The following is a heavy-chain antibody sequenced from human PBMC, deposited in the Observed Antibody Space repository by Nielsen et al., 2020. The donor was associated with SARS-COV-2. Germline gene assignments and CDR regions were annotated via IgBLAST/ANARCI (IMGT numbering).Heavy chain of an antibody. CDR3: AGHLSWYGMDV. J-gene: IGHJ6*02. CDR1: GFTFSSYG. Sequence: GEPLKISCAASGFTFSSYGMHWVRQAPGKGLEWVAVIWYDGSNKYYADSVKGRFTISRDNSKNTLYLQMNSLRAEDTAVYYCAGHLSWYGMDVWGQGTTVTVSS. CDR2: IWYDGSNK. D-gene: IGHD3-16*02. V-gene: IGHV3-33*01.